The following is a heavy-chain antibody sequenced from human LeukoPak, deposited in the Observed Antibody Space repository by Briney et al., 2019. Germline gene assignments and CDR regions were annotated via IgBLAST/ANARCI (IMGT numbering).Heavy chain of an antibody. Sequence: SETLSLTCTVSGGSISSYYWSWIRQPPGKGLEWIGYIYYSGSTSYNPSLKSRVTISVDTSKNQFSLKLSSVTAADTAVYCCAKERIAEAGAYNGFAPGGKETLVTASS. D-gene: IGHD6-19*01. CDR3: AKERIAEAGAYNGFAP. CDR2: IYYSGST. V-gene: IGHV4-59*01. J-gene: IGHJ5*02. CDR1: GGSISSYY.